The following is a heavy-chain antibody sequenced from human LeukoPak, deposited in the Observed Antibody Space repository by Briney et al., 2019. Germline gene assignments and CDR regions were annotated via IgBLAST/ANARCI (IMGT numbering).Heavy chain of an antibody. CDR3: ARGRGVRGSLDY. CDR1: GGSFSGYY. V-gene: IGHV4-34*01. J-gene: IGHJ4*02. CDR2: INHSGST. D-gene: IGHD3-10*01. Sequence: SETLSLTCAVYGGSFSGYYWSWIRQPPGKGLEWIGEINHSGSTNYNPSLKSRVTVSVDTSKNQFSLKLSSVTAADTAVYYCARGRGVRGSLDYGGQGTLVTVSS.